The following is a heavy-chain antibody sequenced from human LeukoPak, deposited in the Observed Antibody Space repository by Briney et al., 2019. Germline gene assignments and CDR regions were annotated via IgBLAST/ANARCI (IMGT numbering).Heavy chain of an antibody. CDR3: ARGYSRAAFDI. Sequence: GGSLRLSCAASGFTFRNYLMYWVRQAPGKGLEWVSFISSTGGTVYYADSVKGRFTVSRDNGKNSLLLQMNSLRAEDTALYYCARGYSRAAFDIWGQGTVVAVSS. V-gene: IGHV3-48*01. D-gene: IGHD2-15*01. CDR2: ISSTGGTV. J-gene: IGHJ3*02. CDR1: GFTFRNYL.